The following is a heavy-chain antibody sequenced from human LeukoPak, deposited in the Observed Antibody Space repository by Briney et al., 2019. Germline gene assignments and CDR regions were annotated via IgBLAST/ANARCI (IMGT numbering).Heavy chain of an antibody. D-gene: IGHD3-22*01. J-gene: IGHJ4*02. CDR2: IRYDGSNK. CDR1: GFTFSNYG. V-gene: IGHV3-30*02. CDR3: AKDGDYYDSSGYYYVDY. Sequence: AGGSLRLSCAASGFTFSNYGMHWVRQAPGKGLEWVAFIRYDGSNKYYADSVKGRFTISRDSSKNTLYLQMNSLRAEDTAVYYCAKDGDYYDSSGYYYVDYWGQGILVTVSS.